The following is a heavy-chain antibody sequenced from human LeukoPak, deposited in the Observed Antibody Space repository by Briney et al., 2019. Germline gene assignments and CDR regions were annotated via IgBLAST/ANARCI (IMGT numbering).Heavy chain of an antibody. J-gene: IGHJ3*02. V-gene: IGHV4-59*01. Sequence: SETLSLTCTVSGGSISNYYWSWIRQPPGKGLEWIGYIYYSGSTNYNPSLMSRVTISVDKSKTQFSLKLSSVTAADTAVYYCARYRNEALFAFDIWGQGTMVTVSS. CDR1: GGSISNYY. D-gene: IGHD1-14*01. CDR3: ARYRNEALFAFDI. CDR2: IYYSGST.